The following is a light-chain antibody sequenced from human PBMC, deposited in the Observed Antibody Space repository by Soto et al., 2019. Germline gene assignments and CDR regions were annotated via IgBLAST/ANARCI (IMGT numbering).Light chain of an antibody. CDR1: SSEVGGYNY. CDR2: EVS. CDR3: SSHAGSNNCV. Sequence: QSALTQPPSASGSPGQSVTISCTGTSSEVGGYNYVSWYQQHPGKAPNIMIYEVSKRPSGVPDRFSGSKSGNTASLTVSVLQEDDEADYYLSSHAGSNNCVCGGGTKLTV. J-gene: IGLJ3*02. V-gene: IGLV2-8*01.